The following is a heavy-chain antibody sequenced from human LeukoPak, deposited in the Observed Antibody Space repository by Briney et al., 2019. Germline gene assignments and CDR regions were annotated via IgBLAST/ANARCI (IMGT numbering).Heavy chain of an antibody. CDR2: IQSGGST. D-gene: IGHD1-7*01. CDR3: ARWEIRGTAHQLDY. J-gene: IGHJ4*02. V-gene: IGHV3-66*01. Sequence: PGGSLRLSCVVSGFTVSTNYMNWVRQAPGKGLEWVSLIQSGGSTYYTDSAKGRFTISRDNSKNTLYLQLNSLRAEDTAVYYCARWEIRGTAHQLDYWGQGTLVTVSS. CDR1: GFTVSTNY.